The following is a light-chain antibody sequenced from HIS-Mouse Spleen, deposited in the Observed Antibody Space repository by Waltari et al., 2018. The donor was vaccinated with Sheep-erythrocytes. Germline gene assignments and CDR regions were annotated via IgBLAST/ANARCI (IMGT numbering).Light chain of an antibody. V-gene: IGLV3-25*03. CDR3: QSADSSGTYPV. J-gene: IGLJ2*01. CDR1: AFPKQY. Sequence: SYELTPPPSVSVSPGQTARTTCSGDAFPKQYAYWYQQKPGQAPVLVIYKDSERPSGIPERFSGSSSGTTVTLTISGVQAEDEADYYCQSADSSGTYPVFGGGTKLTVL. CDR2: KDS.